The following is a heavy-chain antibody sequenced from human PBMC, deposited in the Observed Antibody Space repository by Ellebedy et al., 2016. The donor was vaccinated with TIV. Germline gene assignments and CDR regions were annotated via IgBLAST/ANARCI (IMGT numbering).Heavy chain of an antibody. CDR3: ARGSGPNWFDP. Sequence: AASVKVSCKASGFTFTRYGINWVRQAPGQGLEWMGWISGYSGNTDYAQKFQGRVTMTTDTGTNTGYMELTSLTSDDTAVYYCARGSGPNWFDPWGQGTLVAVSS. D-gene: IGHD6-19*01. CDR2: ISGYSGNT. V-gene: IGHV1-18*04. CDR1: GFTFTRYG. J-gene: IGHJ5*02.